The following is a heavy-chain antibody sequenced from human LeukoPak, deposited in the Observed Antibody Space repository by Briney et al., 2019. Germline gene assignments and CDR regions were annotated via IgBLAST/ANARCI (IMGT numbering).Heavy chain of an antibody. Sequence: GASVKVSCKASGYSFTSYYIHWVRQAPGQGLEWMGIINPTTGSTIYAQTSQGRVTMTRDVSTSTVYMDLSSLRSADTAVYYCARCGPFYRGPSEYYFDYWDQGTLVTVSS. CDR3: ARCGPFYRGPSEYYFDY. V-gene: IGHV1-46*01. CDR1: GYSFTSYY. CDR2: INPTTGST. J-gene: IGHJ4*02. D-gene: IGHD4-23*01.